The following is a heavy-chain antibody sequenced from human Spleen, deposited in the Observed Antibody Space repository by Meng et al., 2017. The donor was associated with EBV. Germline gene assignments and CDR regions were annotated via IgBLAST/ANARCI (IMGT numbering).Heavy chain of an antibody. J-gene: IGHJ4*02. V-gene: IGHV1-3*01. CDR1: VSTFSSSA. Sequence: QVQCVQSGAGVKKPGASVKLPCNASVSTFSSSAMHWVRQAPGQRLEWMGWIYAGDGSTKYSQRLQDRVTITRDTSASTSYMELSSLGSEDTAVYYCASYTSKGYAIDYWGRGTLVTVSS. CDR2: IYAGDGST. D-gene: IGHD5-12*01. CDR3: ASYTSKGYAIDY.